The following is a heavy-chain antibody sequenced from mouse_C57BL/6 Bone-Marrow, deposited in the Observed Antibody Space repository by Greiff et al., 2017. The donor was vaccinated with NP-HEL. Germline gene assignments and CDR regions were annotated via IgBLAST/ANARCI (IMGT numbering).Heavy chain of an antibody. V-gene: IGHV1-26*01. CDR3: ARSFCFDY. J-gene: IGHJ2*01. CDR2: INPNNGGT. CDR1: GYTFTDYY. Sequence: VQLQQSGPELVKPGASVKISCKASGYTFTDYYMNWVKQSHGKSLEWIGDINPNNGGTSYNQKFKGKATLTVDKSSSTAYMELRSLTSEDSAVYYCARSFCFDYWGQGTTLTVSS.